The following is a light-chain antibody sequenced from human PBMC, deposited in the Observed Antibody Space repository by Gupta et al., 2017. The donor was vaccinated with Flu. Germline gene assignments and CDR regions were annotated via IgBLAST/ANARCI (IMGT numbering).Light chain of an antibody. J-gene: IGKJ4*01. Sequence: IQITQSPSTLSASAGDSVTITCRASQSINNWLAWYQQKPGKAPKLLIYKASNLKSGVPSRFSGSESGTKFTLTINNLQPEDSATYYCHQHLSYPLTFGGGTKVEIK. CDR1: QSINNW. V-gene: IGKV1-5*03. CDR2: KAS. CDR3: HQHLSYPLT.